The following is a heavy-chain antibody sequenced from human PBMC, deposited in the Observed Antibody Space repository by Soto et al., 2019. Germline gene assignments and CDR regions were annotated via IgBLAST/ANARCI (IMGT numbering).Heavy chain of an antibody. CDR1: GFTFSGSA. V-gene: IGHV3-73*01. CDR2: IRSTANSYAT. CDR3: TVFISATAENLVAY. J-gene: IGHJ4*02. Sequence: EVQLVESGGGLVQPGGSLKLSCAASGFTFSGSAMHWVRQASGKGLEWVGRIRSTANSYATAYAASVTGRFTISRDDSKNTAYLQMNSLKTDDTAVYYCTVFISATAENLVAYWGQGTLVTVSS. D-gene: IGHD6-13*01.